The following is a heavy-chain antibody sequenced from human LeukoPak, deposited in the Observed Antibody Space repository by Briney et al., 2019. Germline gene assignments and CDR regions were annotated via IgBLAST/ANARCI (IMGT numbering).Heavy chain of an antibody. J-gene: IGHJ4*02. CDR3: ARSSVVVVAASYY. CDR2: INPNSGGT. Sequence: ASVKVSCKASGYTFTGYYMHWVRQAPGQGLAWMGWINPNSGGTNYAQKFQGRVTMTRDTSISTAYMELSRLRSDDTDVYYCARSSVVVVAASYYWGQGTLVTVSS. CDR1: GYTFTGYY. V-gene: IGHV1-2*02. D-gene: IGHD2-15*01.